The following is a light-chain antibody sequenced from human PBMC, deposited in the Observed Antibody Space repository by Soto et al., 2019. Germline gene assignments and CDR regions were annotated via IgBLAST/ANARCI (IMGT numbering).Light chain of an antibody. CDR1: SSNIGNNY. CDR3: GTWDNSLSAVA. CDR2: DNN. J-gene: IGLJ2*01. Sequence: QSVLTQPPSVSAAPGQKVTISCSGSSSNIGNNYVSWYQQLPGTAPKLLIYDNNKRPSGIPDRFSGSKSGTSATLGITGLQTGDGADYYCGTWDNSLSAVAFGGGTQLTVL. V-gene: IGLV1-51*01.